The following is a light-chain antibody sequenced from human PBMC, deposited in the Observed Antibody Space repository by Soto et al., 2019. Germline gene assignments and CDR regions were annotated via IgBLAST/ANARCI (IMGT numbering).Light chain of an antibody. V-gene: IGKV1-39*01. CDR2: AAS. CDR1: QSINSY. CDR3: QQSFSTPVT. Sequence: DLQMTQSPSSQSASVGDRVTITCRASQSINSYLNWYQQKPGKAPKLLIYAASSLQSGVTSRFSGSGSETDFTPTISSLQPDDFATYYCQQSFSTPVTFGQGTRVEI. J-gene: IGKJ1*01.